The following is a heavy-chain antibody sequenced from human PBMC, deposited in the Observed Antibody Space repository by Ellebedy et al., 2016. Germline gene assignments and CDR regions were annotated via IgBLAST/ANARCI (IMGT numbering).Heavy chain of an antibody. CDR2: IVFSGAAT. J-gene: IGHJ4*02. V-gene: IGHV3-21*06. CDR3: ARDGSEWSRDY. D-gene: IGHD3-3*01. CDR1: GFTFSSYS. Sequence: GGSLRLSXAASGFTFSSYSMNWVRQAPGKGLEWVGTIVFSGAATYYADSVKGRFIISRDNIKSSLFLQMNSLRVEDTGVYYCARDGSEWSRDYWGQGSLVTVSS.